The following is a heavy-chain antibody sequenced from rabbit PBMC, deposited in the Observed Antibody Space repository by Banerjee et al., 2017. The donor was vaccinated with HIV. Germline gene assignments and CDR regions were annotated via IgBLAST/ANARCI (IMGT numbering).Heavy chain of an antibody. J-gene: IGHJ4*01. CDR3: ARDDVGDGNLIFKL. CDR1: GFSFSSSYY. D-gene: IGHD2-1*01. CDR2: IYAGSSGST. Sequence: QSLEESGGDLVKPGASLTLTCTASGFSFSSSYYMCWVRQAPGKGLEWIACIYAGSSGSTYYASWAKGRFTISKTSSTTVTLQMTSLTAADTATYFCARDDVGDGNLIFKLWGQGTLVTVS. V-gene: IGHV1S40*01.